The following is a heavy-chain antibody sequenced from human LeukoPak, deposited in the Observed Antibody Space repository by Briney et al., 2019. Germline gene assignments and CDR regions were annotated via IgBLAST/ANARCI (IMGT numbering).Heavy chain of an antibody. CDR3: AILPPYNWNDVDY. Sequence: NPGGSLRLSCAASGFPFSPYTMNWVRQAPGKGLEWVASISSMSSYIAYADSLRGRVTISRDNAKNSLFLQMNSLRAEDTAVYFCAILPPYNWNDVDYWGQGTLVIVSS. J-gene: IGHJ4*02. V-gene: IGHV3-21*01. CDR1: GFPFSPYT. D-gene: IGHD1-1*01. CDR2: ISSMSSYI.